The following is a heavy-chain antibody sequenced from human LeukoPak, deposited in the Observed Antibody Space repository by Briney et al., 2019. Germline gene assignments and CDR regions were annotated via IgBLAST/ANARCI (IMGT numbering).Heavy chain of an antibody. D-gene: IGHD3-9*01. Sequence: ASVKVSCKASGNTFNSYGISWVRQAPGQGLEWMGWISAYNGNTNYAQKLQGRVTMTTDTSTSTAYMELRSLRSDDTAVYFFFFQAEDGIRDFDWSFMDVWGKGTTVTISS. CDR2: ISAYNGNT. CDR1: GNTFNSYG. CDR3: FFQAEDGIRDFDWSFMDV. J-gene: IGHJ6*03. V-gene: IGHV1-18*01.